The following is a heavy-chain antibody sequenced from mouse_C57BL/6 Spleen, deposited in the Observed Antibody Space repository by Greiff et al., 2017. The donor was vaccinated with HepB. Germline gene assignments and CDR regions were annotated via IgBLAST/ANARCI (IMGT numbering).Heavy chain of an antibody. CDR1: GFNIKDYY. J-gene: IGHJ1*03. V-gene: IGHV14-2*01. Sequence: EVMLVESGAELVKPGASVKLSCTASGFNIKDYYMHWVKQRTEQGLEWIGRIDPEDGETKYAPKFQGKATITADTSSNTAYLQLSSLTSEDTAVYYCATPYYSNYDWYFDVWGTGTTVTVSS. D-gene: IGHD2-5*01. CDR3: ATPYYSNYDWYFDV. CDR2: IDPEDGET.